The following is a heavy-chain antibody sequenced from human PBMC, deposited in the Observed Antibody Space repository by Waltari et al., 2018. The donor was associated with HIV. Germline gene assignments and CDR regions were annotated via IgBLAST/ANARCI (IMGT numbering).Heavy chain of an antibody. V-gene: IGHV3-15*01. J-gene: IGHJ4*02. CDR2: MKSQTDGWTI. Sequence: DVQGVQSGGGLVKPGGSLRVYCSVSGYPFYKAWMSWVRQLPGRGMEWIGRMKSQTDGWTIAYSEPTQGRFTISRNDSDIILYLDMNRLQSDDSGFYFCATSPLRSGLALDYWGPGTRVIVSS. CDR3: ATSPLRSGLALDY. CDR1: GYPFYKAW. D-gene: IGHD6-25*01.